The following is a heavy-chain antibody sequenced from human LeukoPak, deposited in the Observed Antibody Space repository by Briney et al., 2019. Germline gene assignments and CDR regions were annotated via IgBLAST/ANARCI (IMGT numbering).Heavy chain of an antibody. J-gene: IGHJ4*02. V-gene: IGHV1-2*02. Sequence: GASVKVSCKASGYTFTSYYMHWVRQAPGQGLEWMGWINPNSGGTNYAQKFQGRVTMTRDTSISTAYMELSRLRSDDTAVYYCAQTPIAVAGTFDYWGQGTLVTVSS. CDR3: AQTPIAVAGTFDY. CDR1: GYTFTSYY. CDR2: INPNSGGT. D-gene: IGHD6-19*01.